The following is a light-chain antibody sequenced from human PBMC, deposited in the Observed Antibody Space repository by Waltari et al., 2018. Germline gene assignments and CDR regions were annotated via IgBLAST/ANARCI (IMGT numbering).Light chain of an antibody. CDR3: QKYGTLPAT. J-gene: IGKJ1*01. Sequence: ELVLTQSPGTLSLSPGERATLSCRASQSLSGTLAWYQQKPGQAPRLLIYEGSSRASCLPDRFSGSGSRTDFSLTISRLEPEDFSVYYCQKYGTLPATFGQGTKVEFK. CDR2: EGS. CDR1: QSLSGT. V-gene: IGKV3-20*01.